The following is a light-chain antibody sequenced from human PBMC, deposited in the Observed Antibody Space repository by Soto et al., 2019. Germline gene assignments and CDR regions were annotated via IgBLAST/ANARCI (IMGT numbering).Light chain of an antibody. CDR1: QSVSSNS. Sequence: EIVLTQSPGTLSLSPGERATLSCRASQSVSSNSLAWYQQKPGQGPRLLIYGASSRATGIPDRFSGSGSGTDFTLTISRLEPEDFAVYYCQQYGTSPLYTFGEGTKLEI. V-gene: IGKV3-20*01. CDR3: QQYGTSPLYT. CDR2: GAS. J-gene: IGKJ2*01.